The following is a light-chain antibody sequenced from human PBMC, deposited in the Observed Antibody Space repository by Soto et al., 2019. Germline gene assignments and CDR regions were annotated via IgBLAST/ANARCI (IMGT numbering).Light chain of an antibody. CDR2: ATS. CDR1: ERVSSSY. J-gene: IGKJ2*01. V-gene: IGKV3-20*01. Sequence: VLTQSPDSLSVSPGERATLSCRASERVSSSYFARYHQRFGQAPRLLLYATSRRAAGVPDRISGSGSGTDFTLTITRVEPEDFGVYYCQQFGTSPPKTFGQGTKLEI. CDR3: QQFGTSPPKT.